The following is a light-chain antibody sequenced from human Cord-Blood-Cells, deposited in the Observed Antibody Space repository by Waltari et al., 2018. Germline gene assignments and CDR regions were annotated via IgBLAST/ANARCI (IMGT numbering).Light chain of an antibody. Sequence: VIWMTQSPSVLSASTGDRVTISCRMRQGISSYLAWYQQKPGKAPELLIYAASTLQSGFLSRVRGSGSGTDFPLSIICLQSEDFATYCCQQYYSFPWTFGQGTKVEIK. CDR2: AAS. V-gene: IGKV1D-8*03. J-gene: IGKJ1*01. CDR1: QGISSY. CDR3: QQYYSFPWT.